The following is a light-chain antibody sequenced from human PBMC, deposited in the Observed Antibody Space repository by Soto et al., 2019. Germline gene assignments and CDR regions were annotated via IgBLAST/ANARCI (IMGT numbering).Light chain of an antibody. CDR2: TAS. CDR1: QSIASH. CDR3: QHSHSTPLT. Sequence: DIPMTQSPSSLSASAGDRVTITCRASQSIASHLNWYQQKPGKAPKLLIYTASSLQSGVPSRFSGSGSGTDFTLTISSLQPEDFATYSCQHSHSTPLTFGGGTKVEMK. J-gene: IGKJ4*01. V-gene: IGKV1-39*01.